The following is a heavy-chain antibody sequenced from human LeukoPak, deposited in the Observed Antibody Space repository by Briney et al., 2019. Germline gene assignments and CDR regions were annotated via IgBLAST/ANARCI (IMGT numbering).Heavy chain of an antibody. CDR1: GGSISSFY. CDR2: IYYSGST. CDR3: ARAEQLGWFDP. D-gene: IGHD6-13*01. Sequence: KPSETLSPTCTVSGGSISSFYWSWVRQPPGKGLEWIGYIYYSGSTNYNPSLKSRVTISVDTSKNQFSLKLSSVTAADTAVYYCARAEQLGWFDPWGQGTLVTVSS. J-gene: IGHJ5*02. V-gene: IGHV4-59*01.